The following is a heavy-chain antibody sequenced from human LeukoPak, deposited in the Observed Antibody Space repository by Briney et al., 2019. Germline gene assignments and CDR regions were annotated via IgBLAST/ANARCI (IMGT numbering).Heavy chain of an antibody. D-gene: IGHD1-14*01. J-gene: IGHJ4*02. V-gene: IGHV1-8*03. CDR2: MNPNSGNT. CDR1: GYTFTSYD. Sequence: ASVKVSCTASGYTFTSYDINWVRQATGQGLEWMGWMNPNSGNTGYAHKFQGRVTITRNTSISTAYMELSSLRSEDTAVYYCARGLTSSEIDYWGQGTLVTVSS. CDR3: ARGLTSSEIDY.